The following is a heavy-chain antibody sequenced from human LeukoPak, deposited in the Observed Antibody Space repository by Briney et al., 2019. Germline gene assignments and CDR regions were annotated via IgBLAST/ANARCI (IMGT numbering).Heavy chain of an antibody. CDR2: ISYSGST. J-gene: IGHJ4*02. D-gene: IGHD3-22*01. CDR3: ARAVSSVVVIPF. CDR1: GGSVSSGRYY. Sequence: SETLSLTCTVSGGSVSSGRYYWSWIRQPPGKGLEWFGYISYSGSTNYNHSLKSRVTISVDTSKNQFSLKLSSVTAADTAVYYCARAVSSVVVIPFWGQGTLVTVSS. V-gene: IGHV4-61*01.